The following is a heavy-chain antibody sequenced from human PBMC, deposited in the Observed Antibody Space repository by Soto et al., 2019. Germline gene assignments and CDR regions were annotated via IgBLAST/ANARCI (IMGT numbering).Heavy chain of an antibody. CDR2: IYYSGST. V-gene: IGHV4-39*01. CDR3: ARQGVAAVGPTGYAFDI. J-gene: IGHJ3*02. D-gene: IGHD6-13*01. CDR1: GGSISSSSYY. Sequence: QLQLQESGPGLVKPSETLSLTCTVSGGSISSSSYYWGWIRQPPGKGLEWIGSIYYSGSTYYNSSLKSRGTISVDTSNNQFSLKLSSVTDADTAVYYCARQGVAAVGPTGYAFDIWGQGTMVTVSS.